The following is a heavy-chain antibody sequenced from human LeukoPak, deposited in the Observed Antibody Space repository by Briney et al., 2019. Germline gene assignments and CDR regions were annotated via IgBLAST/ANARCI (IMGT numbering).Heavy chain of an antibody. D-gene: IGHD6-19*01. J-gene: IGHJ6*02. CDR3: ARAMYSSGPREGYYYYGMDV. CDR2: IIPILGTA. Sequence: SVKVSCKASGGTFSSYAISWVRQAPGQGLEWMGGIIPILGTANYAQKSQGRVTITADESTSTAYMELSSLRSEDAAVYYCARAMYSSGPREGYYYYGMDVWGQGTTVTVSS. CDR1: GGTFSSYA. V-gene: IGHV1-69*13.